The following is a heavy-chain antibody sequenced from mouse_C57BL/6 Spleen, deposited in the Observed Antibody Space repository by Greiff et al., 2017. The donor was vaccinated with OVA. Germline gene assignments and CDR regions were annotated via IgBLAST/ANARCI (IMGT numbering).Heavy chain of an antibody. D-gene: IGHD3-2*02. CDR2: IHPNSGST. CDR1: GYTFTSYW. Sequence: VQLQQPGAELVKPGASVKLSCKASGYTFTSYWMHWVKQRPGQGLEWIGMIHPNSGSTNYNEKFKSKATLTVDKSSSTAYMQLSSLTSEDSAVYYCARGGDSSGYYFDYWGQGTTLTVSS. CDR3: ARGGDSSGYYFDY. J-gene: IGHJ2*01. V-gene: IGHV1-64*01.